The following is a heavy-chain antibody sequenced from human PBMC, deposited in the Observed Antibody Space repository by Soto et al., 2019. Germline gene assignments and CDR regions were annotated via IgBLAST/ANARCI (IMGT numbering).Heavy chain of an antibody. Sequence: EVQLVESGGGLVQPGGSLRLSCAASGFTFSSYSMNWVRQAPGKGLEWVSYISSSSSTIYYADSVKGRFTISRDNAKNSLYLQMNSLRAEDTAVYYCARDATGARDIIDAFDIWGQGTMVTVSS. CDR3: ARDATGARDIIDAFDI. CDR2: ISSSSSTI. V-gene: IGHV3-48*01. CDR1: GFTFSSYS. D-gene: IGHD2-15*01. J-gene: IGHJ3*02.